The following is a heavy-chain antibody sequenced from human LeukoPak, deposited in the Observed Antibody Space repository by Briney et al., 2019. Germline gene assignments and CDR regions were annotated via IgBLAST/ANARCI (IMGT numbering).Heavy chain of an antibody. Sequence: GESLKISCKGSGYGFTSYWIGWVRQMPGKGLEWMGIIYPGDSDTRYSPSFQGQVTISADKSISTAYLQWSSLKASDTAMYYCARRDSSGYYPHDAFDIWGQGTMVTVSS. V-gene: IGHV5-51*01. CDR3: ARRDSSGYYPHDAFDI. CDR1: GYGFTSYW. J-gene: IGHJ3*02. CDR2: IYPGDSDT. D-gene: IGHD3-22*01.